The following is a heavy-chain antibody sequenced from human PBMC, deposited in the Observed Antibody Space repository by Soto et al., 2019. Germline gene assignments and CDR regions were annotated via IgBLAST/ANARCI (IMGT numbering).Heavy chain of an antibody. CDR2: IIPIFGTA. J-gene: IGHJ4*02. CDR1: GGTFSSYA. Sequence: QVQLVQSGAEVKKPGSSVKVSCKASGGTFSSYAISWVRQAPGQGLEWIGGIIPIFGTANYAQKFQGRVTITADESTSTAYMELSSLRSEDTAVYYCARGPDYYGSGKWTPSDYWGQGTLVTVSS. D-gene: IGHD3-10*01. CDR3: ARGPDYYGSGKWTPSDY. V-gene: IGHV1-69*01.